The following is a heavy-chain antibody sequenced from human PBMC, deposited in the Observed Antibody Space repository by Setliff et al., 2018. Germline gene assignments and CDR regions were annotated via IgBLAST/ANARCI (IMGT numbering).Heavy chain of an antibody. CDR1: GYTCTDSF. D-gene: IGHD1-26*01. Sequence: ASVKVSCKGSGYTCTDSFIHWVRQAPGQGFEWLGWINPNRDDTKNAQKFQHRILMAKDTSLNTVYVELSSLRSDDTATYYCARDGSAFFYQNWGQGSLVTVSS. CDR3: ARDGSAFFYQN. CDR2: INPNRDDT. J-gene: IGHJ4*02. V-gene: IGHV1-2*02.